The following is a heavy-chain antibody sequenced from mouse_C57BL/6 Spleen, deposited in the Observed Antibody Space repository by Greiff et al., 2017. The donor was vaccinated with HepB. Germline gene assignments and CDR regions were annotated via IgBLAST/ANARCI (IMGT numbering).Heavy chain of an antibody. CDR1: GFTFSDYG. J-gene: IGHJ3*01. CDR3: ARPEDDYDWFAY. CDR2: ISSGSSTI. D-gene: IGHD2-4*01. V-gene: IGHV5-17*01. Sequence: DVMLVESGGGLVKPGGSLKLSCAASGFTFSDYGMHWVRQAPEKGLEWVAYISSGSSTIYYADTVKGRFTISRDNAKNTLFLQMTSLRSEDTAMYYCARPEDDYDWFAYWGQGTLVTVSA.